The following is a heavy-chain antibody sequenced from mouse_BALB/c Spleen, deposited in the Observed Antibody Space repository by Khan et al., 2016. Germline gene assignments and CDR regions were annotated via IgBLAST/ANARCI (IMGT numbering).Heavy chain of an antibody. CDR2: IDPPNDNT. V-gene: IGHV14-3*02. CDR3: ARMYYGDY. D-gene: IGHD1-1*01. Sequence: VQLKQSGAELVKPGASVKLSCTASGFSIQDTYIHWVRQRPDQGLDWIGRIDPPNDNTKYDPKFQGKATITADTSSNTAYLQLSSLTYEDTAVXYCARMYYGDYWGQGTTLTVSS. CDR1: GFSIQDTY. J-gene: IGHJ2*01.